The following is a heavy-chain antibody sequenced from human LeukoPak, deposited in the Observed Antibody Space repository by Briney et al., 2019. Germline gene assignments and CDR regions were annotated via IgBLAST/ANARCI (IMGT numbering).Heavy chain of an antibody. CDR1: GYTFTDYY. J-gene: IGHJ4*02. Sequence: GASVKVSCKAAGYTFTDYYIHWVRQAHGQGLEWAGWINPTSGGTTYAQRFQGRVTVTRDTSISTAYMELTRLRSDDTAVYYCARDRIQLWLPNHFDYWGQGTVVTVSS. D-gene: IGHD5-18*01. CDR3: ARDRIQLWLPNHFDY. V-gene: IGHV1-2*02. CDR2: INPTSGGT.